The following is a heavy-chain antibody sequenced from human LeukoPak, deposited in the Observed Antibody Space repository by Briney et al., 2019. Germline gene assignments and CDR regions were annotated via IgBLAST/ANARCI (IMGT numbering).Heavy chain of an antibody. CDR3: ARDSKLFCCYASDGL. D-gene: IGHD2-15*01. Sequence: GASVKVSCKASGYSFTTFAMNWVRQAPGQGLEWMGWISAYNGNTNYAQKLQGRVTMTTDTSTSTAYMELRSLTSDDTAVYYCARDSKLFCCYASDGLWGQGTLVTVSS. CDR1: GYSFTTFA. CDR2: ISAYNGNT. V-gene: IGHV1-18*01. J-gene: IGHJ4*02.